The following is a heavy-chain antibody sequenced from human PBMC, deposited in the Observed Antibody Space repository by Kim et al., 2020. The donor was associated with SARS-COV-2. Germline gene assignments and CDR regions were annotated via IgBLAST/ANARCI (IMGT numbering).Heavy chain of an antibody. CDR1: GGSISSYY. V-gene: IGHV4-59*13. D-gene: IGHD6-19*01. J-gene: IGHJ1*01. CDR3: ASMAGTWYFQH. Sequence: SETLSLTCTVSGGSISSYYWSWIRQPPGKGLEYIGYIYYSGSTNYNHSLKSRVTISVDTSKNQFSLKLSSVTAADTAVYYCASMAGTWYFQHWGQGTLVTVSS. CDR2: IYYSGST.